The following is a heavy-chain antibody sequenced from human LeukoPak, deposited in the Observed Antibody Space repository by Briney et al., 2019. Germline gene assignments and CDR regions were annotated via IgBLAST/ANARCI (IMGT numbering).Heavy chain of an antibody. CDR2: IYYSGST. CDR3: ARLDQSKYQKSYNWFDP. Sequence: SETLSLTCTVSGGSISSGGYYWSWIRQHPGKGLEWIGYIYYSGSTYYNPSLKGRVTISVDTSKNQFSLKLSSVTAADTAVYYCARLDQSKYQKSYNWFDPWGQGTLVTVSS. J-gene: IGHJ5*02. D-gene: IGHD2-2*01. CDR1: GGSISSGGYY. V-gene: IGHV4-31*03.